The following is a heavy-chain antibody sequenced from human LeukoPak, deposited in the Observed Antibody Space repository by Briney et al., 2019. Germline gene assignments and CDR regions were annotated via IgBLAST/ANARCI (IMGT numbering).Heavy chain of an antibody. CDR3: ARQTGSGLFILP. D-gene: IGHD3/OR15-3a*01. V-gene: IGHV4-34*01. CDR2: INHSGST. CDR1: GGSFSGYY. J-gene: IGHJ4*02. Sequence: SETPSLTCAVYGGSFSGYYWSWIRQPPGKGLEWIGEINHSGSTNYNPSLKSRVTISIDTSKNQFSLKLTSVTAADTAVYYCARQTGSGLFILPGGQGTLVTVSS.